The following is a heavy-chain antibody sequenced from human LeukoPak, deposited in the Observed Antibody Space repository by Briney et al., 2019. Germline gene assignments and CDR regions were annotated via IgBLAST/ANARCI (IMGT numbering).Heavy chain of an antibody. J-gene: IGHJ4*02. CDR3: AKPYYYDSSGYSS. CDR1: GFTFSSYA. V-gene: IGHV3-23*01. D-gene: IGHD3-22*01. Sequence: GGSLRPSCAASGFTFSSYAMSWVRQAPGKGLEWVSAISGSGGSTYYADSVKGRFTISRDNSKNTLYLQMNSLRAEDTAVYYCAKPYYYDSSGYSSWGQGTLVTVSS. CDR2: ISGSGGST.